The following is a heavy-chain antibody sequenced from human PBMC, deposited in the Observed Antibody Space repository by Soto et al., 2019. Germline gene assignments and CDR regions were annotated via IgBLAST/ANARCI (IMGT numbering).Heavy chain of an antibody. CDR2: ISGSDGST. Sequence: EVQLLESGGGLVQPGGSLRLSCAASGFTFSSYAMNWVRQAPGKGLEWVSVISGSDGSTYYADSVKGRFTISRDNSKNRLDLQMNSLRAADTAVYHCARRSSSWYFDYWGQGPLVTVSS. CDR3: ARRSSSWYFDY. CDR1: GFTFSSYA. D-gene: IGHD6-13*01. J-gene: IGHJ4*02. V-gene: IGHV3-23*01.